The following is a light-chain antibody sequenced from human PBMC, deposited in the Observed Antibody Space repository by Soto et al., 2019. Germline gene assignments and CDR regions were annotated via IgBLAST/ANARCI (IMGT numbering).Light chain of an antibody. J-gene: IGLJ2*01. V-gene: IGLV2-23*02. CDR3: CSYAGSSTVL. Sequence: QSVLTQPASVSGSPGQSNTISCSGTNSDIGSYNLVSWYQQHPGKAPKLILYEVIKRPSGVSNRFSGSKSGSTASLTISGLQAEDEADYYCCSYAGSSTVLFGGGTKVTVL. CDR2: EVI. CDR1: NSDIGSYNL.